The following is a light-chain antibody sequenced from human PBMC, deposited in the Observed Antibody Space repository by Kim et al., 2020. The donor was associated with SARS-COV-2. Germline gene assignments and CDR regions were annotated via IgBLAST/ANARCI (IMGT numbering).Light chain of an antibody. Sequence: LSASVGDRVTITCRASQSITTWLAWYQQKPGKAPKLLIYETSSFQSGVPSRFSGSGSGTEFTLTISSLQPDDFATYYCQHYKTWAFGQGTKVEIK. J-gene: IGKJ1*01. CDR2: ETS. V-gene: IGKV1-5*03. CDR3: QHYKTWA. CDR1: QSITTW.